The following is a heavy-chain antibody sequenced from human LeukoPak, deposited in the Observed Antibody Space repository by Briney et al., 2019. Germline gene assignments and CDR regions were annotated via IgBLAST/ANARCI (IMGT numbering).Heavy chain of an antibody. J-gene: IGHJ4*02. V-gene: IGHV3-23*01. D-gene: IGHD5-18*01. CDR1: GFTFSSYA. Sequence: PGGSLILSCAASGFTFSSYAMSWVRQAPGKGLEWVSAISGSGGSTYYADSVRGRFTISRDNSKNTMYLQMNSLRAEDTAVYYCAKEGGYGRYPDYWGQGTLVTVSS. CDR2: ISGSGGST. CDR3: AKEGGYGRYPDY.